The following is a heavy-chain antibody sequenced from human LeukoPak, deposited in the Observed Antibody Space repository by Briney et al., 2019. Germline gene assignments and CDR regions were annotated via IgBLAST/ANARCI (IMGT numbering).Heavy chain of an antibody. J-gene: IGHJ4*02. CDR2: IKQDGSEK. CDR1: GFTFSSYW. D-gene: IGHD3-16*02. CDR3: ARDNLVITFGGVIASDFDY. V-gene: IGHV3-7*01. Sequence: GGSLRLSCAASGFTFSSYWMGWVRQAPGKGLEWVANIKQDGSEKYYVDSVKGRFTISRDNAKNSLYLQMNSLRAEDTAVYYCARDNLVITFGGVIASDFDYWGQGTLVTVSS.